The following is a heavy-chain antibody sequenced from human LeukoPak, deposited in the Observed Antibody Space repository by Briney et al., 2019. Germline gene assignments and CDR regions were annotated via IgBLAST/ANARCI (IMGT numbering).Heavy chain of an antibody. V-gene: IGHV1-24*01. CDR2: FDPEDGET. Sequence: ASVKVSGKVSGYTLTELSMHWVRQAPGKGLEWMGGFDPEDGETIYAQKFQGRVTMTEDTSTDTAYMELSSLRSEDTAVYYCATPSGSHGAFDNWGQGTMVTVSS. D-gene: IGHD1-26*01. CDR3: ATPSGSHGAFDN. CDR1: GYTLTELS. J-gene: IGHJ3*02.